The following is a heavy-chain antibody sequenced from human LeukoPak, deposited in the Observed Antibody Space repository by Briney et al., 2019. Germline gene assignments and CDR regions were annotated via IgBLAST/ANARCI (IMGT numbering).Heavy chain of an antibody. J-gene: IGHJ4*02. V-gene: IGHV3-23*01. CDR3: AREERGIFDY. D-gene: IGHD1-1*01. CDR1: GFTFSSYG. Sequence: GGSLRLSCEASGFTFSSYGITWVRQAPGKGLEWVSGISGSSGNKYYADSVKGRFTISRDNSKNTLYLQMNSLRAEDTAVYYCAREERGIFDYWGQGTLVTVSS. CDR2: ISGSSGNK.